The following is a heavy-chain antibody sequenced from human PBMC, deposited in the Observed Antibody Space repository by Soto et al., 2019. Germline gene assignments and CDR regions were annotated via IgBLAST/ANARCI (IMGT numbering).Heavy chain of an antibody. CDR3: AREAGYCSRTSCYRRAFDT. V-gene: IGHV3-74*03. J-gene: IGHJ3*02. CDR1: GFTFSGHW. Sequence: EVQLVESGGDLVQPGGSLRLSCAASGFTFSGHWMHWVRQVPGKGLEWVSRINTDGGSSAYADSVKGRFTIPRDNAKNTLYLHMNGLRAEDTAVYYCAREAGYCSRTSCYRRAFDTWGQGTTVTVSS. CDR2: INTDGGSS. D-gene: IGHD2-2*01.